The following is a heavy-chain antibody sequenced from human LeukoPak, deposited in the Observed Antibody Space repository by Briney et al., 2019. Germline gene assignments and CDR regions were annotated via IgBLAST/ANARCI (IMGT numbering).Heavy chain of an antibody. Sequence: PGGSLRLSCSASGFIFSTYTMYWVRKAPGKGLEYVSVINGDGRTTYYIDSVKGRFTISRDNSKNTLYLQMSSLSTEDTAVYYCAKDSGGKYQLLYLVVDYWGQGTLVTVSS. CDR1: GFIFSTYT. D-gene: IGHD2-2*02. CDR2: INGDGRTT. J-gene: IGHJ4*02. CDR3: AKDSGGKYQLLYLVVDY. V-gene: IGHV3-64D*06.